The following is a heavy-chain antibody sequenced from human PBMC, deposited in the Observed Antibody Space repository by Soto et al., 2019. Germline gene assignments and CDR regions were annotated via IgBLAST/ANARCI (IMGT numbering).Heavy chain of an antibody. J-gene: IGHJ2*01. CDR3: VRHVYGSGIVRYFDL. V-gene: IGHV4-39*01. CDR2: IYYSGST. D-gene: IGHD3-10*01. CDR1: GGSISSRTYY. Sequence: QLQLREPGPGLVKPSETLSLTCTVSGGSISSRTYYWGWIRQPPGKGLEWIGSIYYSGSTYYNPSLKSRVTISVDTSKNQFSLNLNFVTAADTAVYYCVRHVYGSGIVRYFDLWGRGTLVTVSS.